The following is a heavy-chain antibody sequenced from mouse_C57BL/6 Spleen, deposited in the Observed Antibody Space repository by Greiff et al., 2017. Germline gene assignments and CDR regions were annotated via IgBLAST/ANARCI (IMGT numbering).Heavy chain of an antibody. CDR3: ARGEDGSSLFDY. J-gene: IGHJ2*01. V-gene: IGHV1-81*01. CDR2: IYPRSGNT. D-gene: IGHD1-1*01. Sequence: VQLQQSGAELARPGASVKLSCKASGYTFTSYGISWVKQRTGQGLEWIGEIYPRSGNTYYNEKFKGKATLTADKSSSTAYMELRSLTSEDSAVYFCARGEDGSSLFDYWGQGTTLTVSS. CDR1: GYTFTSYG.